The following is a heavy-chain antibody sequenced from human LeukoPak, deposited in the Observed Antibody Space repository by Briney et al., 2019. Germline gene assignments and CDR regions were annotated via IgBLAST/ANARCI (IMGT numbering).Heavy chain of an antibody. CDR1: GGSISNNY. CDR3: ASHKGF. Sequence: SETLSLTCTVSGGSISNNYWSWFRQPPGKGLEWIGYIYYSGSTNYNPSLKSRVTISVDTPKSQFSLKLSSVTAADTAVYYCASHKGFWGQGTLVTVSS. J-gene: IGHJ4*02. CDR2: IYYSGST. V-gene: IGHV4-59*01.